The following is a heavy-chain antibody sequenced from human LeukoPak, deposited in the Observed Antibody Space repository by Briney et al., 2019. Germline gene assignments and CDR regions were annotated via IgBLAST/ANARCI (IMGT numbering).Heavy chain of an antibody. V-gene: IGHV3-21*04. Sequence: GGSLRLSCAASGFTFSSYSMNWVRQAPGKGLEWVSSICSSSSYIYYADSVKGRFTISRDNSKNTVYLQMNSLRAEDTAVYYCAKDGYVSWAYQLSHFDYWGQGTLVTVSS. CDR2: ICSSSSYI. CDR1: GFTFSSYS. D-gene: IGHD2-2*03. J-gene: IGHJ4*02. CDR3: AKDGYVSWAYQLSHFDY.